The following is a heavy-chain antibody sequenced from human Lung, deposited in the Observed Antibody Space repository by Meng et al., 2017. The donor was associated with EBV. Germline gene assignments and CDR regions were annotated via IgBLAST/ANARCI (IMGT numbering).Heavy chain of an antibody. CDR2: IYTSGST. Sequence: VQLQVSCQGLVKPSETLSLTCTVSVGSICSDYWCCIRQPAGKGLQWIGRIYTSGSTNYSPTLKSRVTMSVDTSKNQFSLKLSSVTAADTAMYYCARDPGLGYSGYDGILGYWGQGTLVTVSS. D-gene: IGHD5-12*01. J-gene: IGHJ4*02. CDR3: ARDPGLGYSGYDGILGY. V-gene: IGHV4-4*07. CDR1: VGSICSDY.